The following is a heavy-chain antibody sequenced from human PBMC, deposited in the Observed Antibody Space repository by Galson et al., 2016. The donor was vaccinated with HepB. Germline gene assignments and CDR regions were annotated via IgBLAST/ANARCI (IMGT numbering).Heavy chain of an antibody. CDR1: GYTFTSYG. D-gene: IGHD3-3*01. CDR2: SSAYNGNK. V-gene: IGHV1-18*01. CDR3: ARDRRVALFGMDV. J-gene: IGHJ6*02. Sequence: SVKVSCKASGYTFTSYGISWVRQAPGQGLEWMGWSSAYNGNKKYAQKFQGRVIMTTDTSTSTEYMELRSLRPDDTAVDYCARDRRVALFGMDVWG.